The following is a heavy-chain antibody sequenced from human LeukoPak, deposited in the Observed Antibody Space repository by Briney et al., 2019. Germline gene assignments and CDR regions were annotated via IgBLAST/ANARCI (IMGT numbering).Heavy chain of an antibody. CDR2: ISYDGSNK. D-gene: IGHD2-21*02. Sequence: PGGSLRLSCAASGFTFSSYAMHWVRQAPGKGLEWVAVISYDGSNKYYADSVKGRFTISRDNSKNTLYLQMNSLRAEDTAVYYCAARYCGGDCYLAGLSFDPWGQGTLVTVSS. CDR3: AARYCGGDCYLAGLSFDP. V-gene: IGHV3-30*04. J-gene: IGHJ5*02. CDR1: GFTFSSYA.